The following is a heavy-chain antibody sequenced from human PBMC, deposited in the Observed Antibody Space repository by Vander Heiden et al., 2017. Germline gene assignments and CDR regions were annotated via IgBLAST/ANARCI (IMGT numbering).Heavy chain of an antibody. Sequence: QVQLVQSGAEVKKPGASVKVSCKASGYTFTSHGISRVRQAPGQGFEWMGWISAYNGNTNYAQKLQGRVTMTTDTATSTAYMELRSLRSDDTAVYYCARAPRSNYVSAGSMDVWGQGTTVTVSS. CDR3: ARAPRSNYVSAGSMDV. CDR1: GYTFTSHG. CDR2: ISAYNGNT. J-gene: IGHJ6*02. V-gene: IGHV1-18*04. D-gene: IGHD4-4*01.